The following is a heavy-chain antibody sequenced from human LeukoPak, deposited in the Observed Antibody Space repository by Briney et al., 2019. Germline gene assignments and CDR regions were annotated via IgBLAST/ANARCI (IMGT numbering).Heavy chain of an antibody. CDR1: GYSFTTYW. CDR3: ARHRSSISWYQAGDY. Sequence: GESLKISCKGSGYSFTTYWIGWVRQMPGKGLEWMGIIYPGDSDTRYSPSFQGQVTISADKSISTAYLQWSSLKASDTAMYYCARHRSSISWYQAGDYWGQGTLVTVSS. D-gene: IGHD6-13*01. CDR2: IYPGDSDT. J-gene: IGHJ4*02. V-gene: IGHV5-51*01.